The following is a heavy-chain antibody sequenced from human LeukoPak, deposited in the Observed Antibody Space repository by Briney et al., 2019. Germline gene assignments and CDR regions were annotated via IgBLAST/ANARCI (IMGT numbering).Heavy chain of an antibody. D-gene: IGHD3-3*01. V-gene: IGHV1-8*01. CDR2: MNPNIGDT. Sequence: ASVKVSCKASGYTFTSYDINWVRQATGQGLEWMGWMNPNIGDTGYAQKFQGRVTMTRNTSISTAYMELSSLRSEDTAVYYCARDSNRLTYYDFWSGYPRRRWFDPWGQGTLVTVSS. J-gene: IGHJ5*02. CDR3: ARDSNRLTYYDFWSGYPRRRWFDP. CDR1: GYTFTSYD.